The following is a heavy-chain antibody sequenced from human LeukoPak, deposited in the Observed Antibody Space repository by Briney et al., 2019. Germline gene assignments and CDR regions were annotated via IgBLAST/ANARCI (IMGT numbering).Heavy chain of an antibody. CDR3: ARGSYCSGGTCYDYSYCGRDV. CDR2: ISHDAVNK. J-gene: IGHJ6*02. CDR1: GFVFYRYA. D-gene: IGHD2-15*01. Sequence: GGSLRLSCAASGFVFYRYAMHWVRQAPGKGLEWLAVISHDAVNKYYLESEKGRFTISRDNSMDTLYLQINSLRPEDTAVYYCARGSYCSGGTCYDYSYCGRDVWGQGTTVTVSS. V-gene: IGHV3-30-3*01.